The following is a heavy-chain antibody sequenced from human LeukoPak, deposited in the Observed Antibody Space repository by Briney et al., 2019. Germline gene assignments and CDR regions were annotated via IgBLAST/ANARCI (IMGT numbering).Heavy chain of an antibody. V-gene: IGHV1-24*01. CDR1: GYTLTELS. CDR3: ATARYADDSSGYYGD. CDR2: FDPEDGET. D-gene: IGHD3-22*01. J-gene: IGHJ4*02. Sequence: ASVKVSCKVSGYTLTELSMHWVRQAPGKGLEWMGGFDPEDGETIYAQKFQGRVTMTEDTSTDTAYMELGSLRSEDTAVYYCATARYADDSSGYYGDWGQGTLVTVSS.